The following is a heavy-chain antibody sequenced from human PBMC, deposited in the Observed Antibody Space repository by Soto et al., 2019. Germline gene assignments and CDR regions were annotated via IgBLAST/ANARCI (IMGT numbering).Heavy chain of an antibody. Sequence: GGSLRLSCAASGFTFSTYWMHWVRQVPGKGLVWVSRVNPDGTTTNYADSVKGRFTISRDNAKNTLYLQMNSLRAEDTAVYYCARVPYCSSSGCYSWFDPWGQGTLVTVSS. CDR1: GFTFSTYW. D-gene: IGHD2-2*01. V-gene: IGHV3-74*01. CDR3: ARVPYCSSSGCYSWFDP. CDR2: VNPDGTTT. J-gene: IGHJ5*02.